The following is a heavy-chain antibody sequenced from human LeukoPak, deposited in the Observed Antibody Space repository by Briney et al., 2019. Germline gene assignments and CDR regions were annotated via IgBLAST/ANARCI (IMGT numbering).Heavy chain of an antibody. CDR1: GGSISIYY. V-gene: IGHV4-59*01. J-gene: IGHJ5*02. CDR3: ARDRELGS. D-gene: IGHD3-16*01. CDR2: IYNSGST. Sequence: SETLSLTCIVSGGSISIYYWNWIRQPPGKGLEWIGYIYNSGSTDYNPSLKRRVTISADTSKNQFSLKLTSVAAADTAVYYCARDRELGSWGQGILVTVSS.